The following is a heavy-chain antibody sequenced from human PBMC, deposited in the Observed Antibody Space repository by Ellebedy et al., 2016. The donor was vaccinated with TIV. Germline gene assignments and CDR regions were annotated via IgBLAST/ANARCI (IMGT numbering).Heavy chain of an antibody. Sequence: ASVKVSXKASGYTFTSYYMHWVRQAPGQGLEWMGIINPSGGSTSYAQKFQGRVTMTRDTSTSTVYMELSSLRSEDTAVYYCARGPYDYVWGSYRDYYFDYWGQGTLVTVSS. CDR3: ARGPYDYVWGSYRDYYFDY. V-gene: IGHV1-46*01. CDR1: GYTFTSYY. D-gene: IGHD3-16*02. CDR2: INPSGGST. J-gene: IGHJ4*02.